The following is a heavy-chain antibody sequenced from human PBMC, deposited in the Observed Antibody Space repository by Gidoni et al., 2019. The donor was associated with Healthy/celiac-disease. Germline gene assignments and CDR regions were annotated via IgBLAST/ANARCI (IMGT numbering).Heavy chain of an antibody. V-gene: IGHV3-21*01. CDR2: ISSSSSYI. CDR1: GFTFSSYS. CDR3: ARDFREMATTDYFDY. J-gene: IGHJ4*02. D-gene: IGHD5-12*01. Sequence: PGGSLRLSCAASGFTFSSYSMNWVRQAPGKGLEWVSSISSSSSYIYYADSVKGRFTISRDNAKNSLYLQMNSLRTEDTAVYYCARDFREMATTDYFDYWGQGTLVTVSS.